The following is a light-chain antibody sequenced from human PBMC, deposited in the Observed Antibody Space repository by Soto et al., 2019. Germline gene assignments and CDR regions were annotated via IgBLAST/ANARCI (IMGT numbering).Light chain of an antibody. Sequence: DIQMTQSPSSLSASVVDRVTITCRASQDISHYLAWYQQKPGKVPKLLIYGSFTFQSGVPSRFSASGSGTDFTLTISSLQPEDVATYYCRKFNSAPFTFGPGTKVDIE. V-gene: IGKV1-27*01. CDR1: QDISHY. CDR2: GSF. CDR3: RKFNSAPFT. J-gene: IGKJ3*01.